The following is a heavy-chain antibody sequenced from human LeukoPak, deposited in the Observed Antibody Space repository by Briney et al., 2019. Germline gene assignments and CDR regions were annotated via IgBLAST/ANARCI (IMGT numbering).Heavy chain of an antibody. V-gene: IGHV4-34*01. D-gene: IGHD3-10*01. CDR2: INHSGST. CDR3: ARQRIMVRGVIDFDY. Sequence: SETLSLTCAVYGGSFSGYYWSWIRQPPGKGLEWIGEINHSGSTNYNPSLKSRVTISVDTSKNQFSLKLSSVTAADTAVYYCARQRIMVRGVIDFDYWGQGTLVTVSS. CDR1: GGSFSGYY. J-gene: IGHJ4*02.